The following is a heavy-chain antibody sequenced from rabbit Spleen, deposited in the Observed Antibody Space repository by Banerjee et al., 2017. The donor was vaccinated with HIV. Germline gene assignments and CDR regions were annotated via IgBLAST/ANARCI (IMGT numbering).Heavy chain of an antibody. CDR2: IAPVFGIT. J-gene: IGHJ4*01. Sequence: QEQLVESGGGLVKPGTSLTLICTASGFSFSSGYDMSWVRQAPGKGLEWIAYIAPVFGITYYANWVNGRFTISSHNAQNTLYLQLNSLTAADTATYFCARDGAGSSYFNLWGPGTLVTVS. CDR1: GFSFSSGYD. CDR3: ARDGAGSSYFNL. V-gene: IGHV1S43*01. D-gene: IGHD8-1*01.